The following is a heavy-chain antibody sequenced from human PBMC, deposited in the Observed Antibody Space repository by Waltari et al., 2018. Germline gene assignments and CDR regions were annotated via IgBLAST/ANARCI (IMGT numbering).Heavy chain of an antibody. J-gene: IGHJ4*02. Sequence: QVQLQESGPGLVKPSQTLSLTCTVSGGSISRGGYYWSWIRQHPGKGLEWIGYIYHSGSTYYNPSLKSRVTISVDRSKNQFSLKLSSVTAADTAVYYCARDAGIAAAGPRVGFDYWGQGTLVTVSS. D-gene: IGHD6-13*01. CDR3: ARDAGIAAAGPRVGFDY. V-gene: IGHV4-31*03. CDR2: IYHSGST. CDR1: GGSISRGGYY.